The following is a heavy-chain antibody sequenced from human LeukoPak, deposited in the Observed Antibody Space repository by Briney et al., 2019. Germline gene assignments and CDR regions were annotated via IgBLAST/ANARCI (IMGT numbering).Heavy chain of an antibody. D-gene: IGHD1-26*01. CDR2: IYAGDSET. CDR3: ARVGKGSYPRNYFDY. CDR1: GYRFTDYW. J-gene: IGHJ4*02. Sequence: GESLKISCKGSGYRFTDYWIGWVRQMPGKGLEYMGIIYAGDSETRYSPSFQGQVTMSADKSISIAYLQWSGLKASDTAMYYCARVGKGSYPRNYFDYWGQGTLVIVSS. V-gene: IGHV5-51*01.